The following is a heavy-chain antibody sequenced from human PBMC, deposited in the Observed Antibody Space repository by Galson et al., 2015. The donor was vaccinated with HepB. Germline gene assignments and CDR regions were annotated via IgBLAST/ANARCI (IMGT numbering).Heavy chain of an antibody. Sequence: SLRLSCAASGFTFSRYWMHWVRQAPGKGLVWVSHIRGDGSRKDYADSVKGRFTISRDNSKNTLYLQMSSLRAEDTAVYYCIRDFNTLDGSWGQGTLVTVSS. J-gene: IGHJ5*02. CDR3: IRDFNTLDGS. CDR2: IRGDGSRK. CDR1: GFTFSRYW. D-gene: IGHD2-2*02. V-gene: IGHV3-74*01.